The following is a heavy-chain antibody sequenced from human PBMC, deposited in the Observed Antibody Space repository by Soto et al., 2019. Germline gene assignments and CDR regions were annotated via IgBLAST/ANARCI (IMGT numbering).Heavy chain of an antibody. CDR1: GFTFSSFW. Sequence: PVGSLRLSCAASGFTFSSFWMDWVRQAPGKGLEWVANINPDGGEKHYVDPVKGRFTISRDNAKNSLYLQMSSLTAEDSALYYCSRSLDSWGQGTRVTVSS. V-gene: IGHV3-7*01. J-gene: IGHJ4*02. CDR3: SRSLDS. CDR2: INPDGGEK.